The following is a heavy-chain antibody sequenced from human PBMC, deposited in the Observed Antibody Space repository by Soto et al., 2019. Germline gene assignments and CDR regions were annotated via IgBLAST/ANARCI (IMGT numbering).Heavy chain of an antibody. CDR2: ISSSSSTI. J-gene: IGHJ4*02. D-gene: IGHD1-26*01. CDR3: ARGRGWELLFYFDY. V-gene: IGHV3-48*02. Sequence: PGGSLRLSCAASGFTFSSYSMNWVRQAPGKGLEWVSYISSSSSTIYYADSVKGRFTISRDNAKNSLYLQMNSLRDEDTAVYYCARGRGWELLFYFDYWGQGTLVTVSS. CDR1: GFTFSSYS.